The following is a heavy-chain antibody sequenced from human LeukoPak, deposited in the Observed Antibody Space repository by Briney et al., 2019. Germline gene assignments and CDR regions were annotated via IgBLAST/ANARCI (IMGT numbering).Heavy chain of an antibody. D-gene: IGHD2-15*01. J-gene: IGHJ4*02. CDR1: GGTFSSYA. CDR3: ARDEIWAYFDY. V-gene: IGHV1-69*04. Sequence: SVKVSCKASGGTFSSYAISWVRQAPGQGLEWMGRIIPILGIANYAQKFQGRVTITAHKSTSTPYMELSSLRSEDTAVYYCARDEIWAYFDYWGQGTLVTVSS. CDR2: IIPILGIA.